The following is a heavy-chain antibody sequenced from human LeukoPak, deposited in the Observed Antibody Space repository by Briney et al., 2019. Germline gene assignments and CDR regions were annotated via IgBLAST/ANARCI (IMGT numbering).Heavy chain of an antibody. D-gene: IGHD6-25*01. Sequence: PGGSLRLSCAASGFSIKSYSMTWVRQAPGKGLEWVATISSSGGYIYYADSVKGRFTISRDNSKNRLYLQMNSLTADDTAVYFCARAPAKKYYYTVDVWGQGTTVTVSS. CDR3: ARAPAKKYYYTVDV. CDR1: GFSIKSYS. V-gene: IGHV3-21*01. CDR2: ISSSGGYI. J-gene: IGHJ6*02.